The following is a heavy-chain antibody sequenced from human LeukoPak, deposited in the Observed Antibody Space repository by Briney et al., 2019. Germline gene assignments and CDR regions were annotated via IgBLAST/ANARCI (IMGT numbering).Heavy chain of an antibody. J-gene: IGHJ4*02. CDR1: GFTFDDYG. V-gene: IGHV3-30*02. CDR3: AKGYSGSLGFGYYFDY. Sequence: GGSLRLSCAASGFTFDDYGMSWVRQAPGKGLVGGAFIRYDGSNKYYADSVKGRFTISRDNSKNTLYLQMNSLRAEDTAVYYCAKGYSGSLGFGYYFDYWGQGTLVTVSS. D-gene: IGHD6-13*01. CDR2: IRYDGSNK.